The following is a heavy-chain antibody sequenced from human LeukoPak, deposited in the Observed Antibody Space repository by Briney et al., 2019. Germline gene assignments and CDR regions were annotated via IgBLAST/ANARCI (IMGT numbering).Heavy chain of an antibody. Sequence: PSETLSLTCTVSGGSISSSSYYWGWLRQPPGKGLEWIGSIYYSGSTYYNPSLKSRVTISVDTSKNQFSLKLSSVTAADTAVYYCARDRGIKQEDYYYYYMDVWGKGTTVTISS. V-gene: IGHV4-39*07. J-gene: IGHJ6*03. CDR1: GGSISSSSYY. CDR3: ARDRGIKQEDYYYYYMDV. D-gene: IGHD1-14*01. CDR2: IYYSGST.